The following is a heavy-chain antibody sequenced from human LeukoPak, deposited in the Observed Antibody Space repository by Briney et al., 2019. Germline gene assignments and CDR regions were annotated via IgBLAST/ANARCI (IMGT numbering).Heavy chain of an antibody. D-gene: IGHD3-22*01. CDR3: ATLGEYFDSSGYYYN. J-gene: IGHJ4*02. CDR2: INHSGST. CDR1: GGSFSGYY. V-gene: IGHV4-34*01. Sequence: PSETLSLTCAVYGGSFSGYYWSWIRQPPGKGLEWIGEINHSGSTNYNPSLKSRVTISVDTSKNQFSLKLSSVTAADTAVYYCATLGEYFDSSGYYYNWGQGTLVTVSS.